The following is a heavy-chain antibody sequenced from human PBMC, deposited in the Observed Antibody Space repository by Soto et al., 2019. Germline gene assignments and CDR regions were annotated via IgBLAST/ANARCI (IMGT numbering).Heavy chain of an antibody. Sequence: SETLSLTCTVSGDPITSYFWTWLRQPAGKGLEWIGHVFPGGPTSHNSSLKGRVSMSVDTSKNQFSLTLTSVTAADTAVYYCARTLSGFTYGSRQFYFDYWGQGTLVTVS. CDR2: VFPGGPT. J-gene: IGHJ4*02. D-gene: IGHD3-10*01. CDR1: GDPITSYF. V-gene: IGHV4-4*07. CDR3: ARTLSGFTYGSRQFYFDY.